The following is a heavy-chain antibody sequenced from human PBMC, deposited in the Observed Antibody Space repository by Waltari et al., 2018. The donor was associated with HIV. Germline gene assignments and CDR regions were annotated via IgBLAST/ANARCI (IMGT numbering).Heavy chain of an antibody. J-gene: IGHJ4*02. Sequence: EVQLVESGGGSFQPGGSLRLSCAASGFTFSKFWMHWVRQAPGKGLVWVSRISSDGKSTAYADSVKGRFAISRDNAKSTLYLQINTLRVEDTAVYYCAQGAYQFDYWGQGTLVTVSS. CDR1: GFTFSKFW. CDR3: AQGAYQFDY. V-gene: IGHV3-74*03. D-gene: IGHD2-2*01. CDR2: ISSDGKST.